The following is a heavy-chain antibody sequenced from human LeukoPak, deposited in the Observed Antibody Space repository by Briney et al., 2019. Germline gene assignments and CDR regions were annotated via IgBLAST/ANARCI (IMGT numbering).Heavy chain of an antibody. CDR3: ARDMAYNDPGY. D-gene: IGHD5-24*01. Sequence: PSETLSLTCTVSGGSISSTYYWDWIRQPPGKGLEWIGSIYYSGTTYYNPSLKSRVTLSVDTSKNQFSLKVSSVTAADTAVYYCARDMAYNDPGYWGQGTLVTVSS. CDR2: IYYSGTT. V-gene: IGHV4-39*07. J-gene: IGHJ4*02. CDR1: GGSISSTYY.